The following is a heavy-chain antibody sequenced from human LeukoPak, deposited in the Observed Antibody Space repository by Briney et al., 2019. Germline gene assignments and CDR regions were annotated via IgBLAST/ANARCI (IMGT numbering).Heavy chain of an antibody. CDR2: INQDGSEI. D-gene: IGHD3-22*01. V-gene: IGHV3-7*01. Sequence: PGDSLRLSCAASGFSFTSFWMTWVRQAPGKGLEGVANINQDGSEIYSVASVKGRFTISRDNAKNSVYLQMNSLRPEDTGVYYCARDRVTMIAWGQGTQVTVSP. CDR1: GFSFTSFW. CDR3: ARDRVTMIA. J-gene: IGHJ5*02.